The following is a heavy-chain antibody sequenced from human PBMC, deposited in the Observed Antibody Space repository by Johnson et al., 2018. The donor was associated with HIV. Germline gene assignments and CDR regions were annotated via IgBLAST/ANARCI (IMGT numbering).Heavy chain of an antibody. J-gene: IGHJ3*02. CDR2: INSDGSST. V-gene: IGHV3-74*01. D-gene: IGHD6-13*01. CDR1: GFTFSSYW. Sequence: VQLVESGGGVVQPGRSLRLSCAASGFTFSSYWMHWVRQAPGKGLVWVSRINSDGSSTSYADSVKGRFTISRDNAKNTLYLQMNSLRAEDTAVYYCARDRGSSWPYDAFDIWGQGTMVTVSS. CDR3: ARDRGSSWPYDAFDI.